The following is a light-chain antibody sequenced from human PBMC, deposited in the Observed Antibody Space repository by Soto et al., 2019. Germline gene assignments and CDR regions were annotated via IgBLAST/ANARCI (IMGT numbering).Light chain of an antibody. CDR2: GAS. CDR1: QSVRSN. V-gene: IGKV3-15*01. CDR3: QQYNNWLALT. Sequence: EIVLTQSPATLSVSPGERATLSCRASQSVRSNLAWYQKKPGQAPSLLIYGASTRATGIPARFSGSGSGTDFTLTISSLQSEDFAVYYCQQYNNWLALTFGGGTKVEIK. J-gene: IGKJ4*01.